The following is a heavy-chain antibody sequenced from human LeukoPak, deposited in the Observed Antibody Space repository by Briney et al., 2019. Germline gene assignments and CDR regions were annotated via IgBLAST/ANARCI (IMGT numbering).Heavy chain of an antibody. J-gene: IGHJ3*02. CDR1: GFTFSDYY. Sequence: GGSLRLSCAASGFTFSDYYMGWIRQAPGKGLGWVSYISSSGTTMYFADSMKGRFTISRDNARNSLYLQMNSLRAEDTAVYYCVRARGAYAFDIWGQGTMVTVSS. CDR3: VRARGAYAFDI. D-gene: IGHD3-10*01. V-gene: IGHV3-11*04. CDR2: ISSSGTTM.